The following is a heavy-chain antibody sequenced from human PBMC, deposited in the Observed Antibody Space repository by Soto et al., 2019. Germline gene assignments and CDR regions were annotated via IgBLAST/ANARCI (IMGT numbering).Heavy chain of an antibody. CDR1: GGSISSGDYY. J-gene: IGHJ4*02. CDR3: ARTADGYNTNFEY. Sequence: PSETLSLTCSVPGGSISSGDYYWNWIRQSPGKGLEWIGSIFYTGKTHYHPSLKSRLTISVDASKNEFSLGLSSVTAADTALYYCARTADGYNTNFEYWGQGALVTVSS. CDR2: IFYTGKT. D-gene: IGHD6-13*01. V-gene: IGHV4-30-4*01.